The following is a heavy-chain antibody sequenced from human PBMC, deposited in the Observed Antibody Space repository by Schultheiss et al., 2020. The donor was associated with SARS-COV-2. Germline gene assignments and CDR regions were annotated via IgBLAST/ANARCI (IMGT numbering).Heavy chain of an antibody. CDR1: GFTFSSYA. CDR3: AKSGWSALAGHDPFDI. V-gene: IGHV3-23*01. D-gene: IGHD6-19*01. CDR2: VTSNNGTT. J-gene: IGHJ3*02. Sequence: GGSLRLSCAASGFTFSSYAMSWVRQAPGKGLEWVSAVTSNNGTTYYADSVKGRFTISRDNSKNTLYLQINSLGAEDTAVYYCAKSGWSALAGHDPFDIWGQGTTVTVSS.